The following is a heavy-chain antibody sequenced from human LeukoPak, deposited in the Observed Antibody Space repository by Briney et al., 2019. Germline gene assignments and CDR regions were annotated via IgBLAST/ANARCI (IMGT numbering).Heavy chain of an antibody. CDR2: ISGRGGST. CDR3: AKGDYDFWSGSPYFDY. Sequence: GGSLRLSCAASGFTFSSYAMSWVRQAPGKGLEWVSSISGRGGSTYYADSVKGRFTISRDNSKNTLYLQMNSLRAEDTAVYYCAKGDYDFWSGSPYFDYWGQGTLVTVSS. D-gene: IGHD3-3*01. V-gene: IGHV3-23*01. CDR1: GFTFSSYA. J-gene: IGHJ4*02.